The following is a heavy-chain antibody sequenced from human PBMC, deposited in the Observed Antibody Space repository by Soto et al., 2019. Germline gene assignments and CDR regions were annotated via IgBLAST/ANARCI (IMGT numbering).Heavy chain of an antibody. Sequence: QVQLQQWGAGLLKPSETLSLTCAVYGGSFSGYYWSWIRQPPGKGLEWIGEINHSGSTNYNPSLKSRVNISVDTSKNQFSLKLSSVTAADTAVYYCARDSGSYFDLWGRGTLVTVSS. V-gene: IGHV4-34*01. D-gene: IGHD6-13*01. CDR1: GGSFSGYY. CDR2: INHSGST. J-gene: IGHJ2*01. CDR3: ARDSGSYFDL.